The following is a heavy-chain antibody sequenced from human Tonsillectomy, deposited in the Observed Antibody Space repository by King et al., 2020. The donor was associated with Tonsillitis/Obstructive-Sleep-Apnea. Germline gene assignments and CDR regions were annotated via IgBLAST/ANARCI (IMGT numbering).Heavy chain of an antibody. V-gene: IGHV1-2*04. D-gene: IGHD2-8*02. CDR3: ARQSRHYWDFDH. CDR2: INPNSGGT. J-gene: IGHJ4*02. CDR1: GYTFTGDY. Sequence: QLVQSGAEVKKPGASVKVSCKASGYTFTGDYMHWVRQAPGQGLEWMGWINPNSGGTNYVQKFQGWVTMTRETSISTAYMELSSLRSDDTAVYFCARQSRHYWDFDHWGQGTLVTVSS.